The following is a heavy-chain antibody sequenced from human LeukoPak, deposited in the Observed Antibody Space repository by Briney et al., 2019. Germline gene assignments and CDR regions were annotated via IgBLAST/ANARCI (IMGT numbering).Heavy chain of an antibody. CDR2: IIPILGIA. CDR3: ARDSGITMIVVVPDRADYFDY. Sequence: SVKVSCKASGYTFTGYYMHWVRQAPGQGLEWMGRIIPILGIANYAQKFQGRVTITADKSTSTAYMELSSLRSEDTAVYYCARDSGITMIVVVPDRADYFDYWGQGTLVTVSS. CDR1: GYTFTGYY. J-gene: IGHJ4*02. V-gene: IGHV1-69*04. D-gene: IGHD3-22*01.